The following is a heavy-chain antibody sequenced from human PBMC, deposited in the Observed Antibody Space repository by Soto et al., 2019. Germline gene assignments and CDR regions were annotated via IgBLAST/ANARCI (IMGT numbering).Heavy chain of an antibody. D-gene: IGHD2-15*01. Sequence: QVQLVQSGAEVKKPGSSVKVSCKASGGTFSSYSISWVRPAPGQGLEWMGRIIPILGLANYAQKFQGRVTITAYKSTSTGYMDLSSLRSEDTAVYYCASPMNGSGGSCYFSYFDYWCQGTLVTVSS. V-gene: IGHV1-69*02. J-gene: IGHJ4*02. CDR3: ASPMNGSGGSCYFSYFDY. CDR1: GGTFSSYS. CDR2: IIPILGLA.